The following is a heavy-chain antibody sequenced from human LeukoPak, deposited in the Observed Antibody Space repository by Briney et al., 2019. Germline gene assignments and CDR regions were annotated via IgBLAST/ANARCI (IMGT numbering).Heavy chain of an antibody. Sequence: GGSLRLSRGASGFTFSSYWMSWVRQAPGKGLEWVANIKQDGSEKYYVESVKGRFTISRDNARNSLFLQMNSLRAEDMAIYYCARHSGAYFDYWGPGTLVTVSS. CDR2: IKQDGSEK. D-gene: IGHD1-26*01. CDR1: GFTFSSYW. J-gene: IGHJ4*02. V-gene: IGHV3-7*01. CDR3: ARHSGAYFDY.